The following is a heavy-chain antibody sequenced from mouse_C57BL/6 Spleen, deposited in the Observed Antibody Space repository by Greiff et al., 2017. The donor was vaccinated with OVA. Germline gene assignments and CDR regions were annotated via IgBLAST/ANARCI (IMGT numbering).Heavy chain of an antibody. D-gene: IGHD1-1*01. CDR3: ARRGVVGYFDV. V-gene: IGHV5-6*01. CDR2: ISSGGSYT. Sequence: EVQRVESGGDLVKPGGSLKLSCAASGFTFSSYGMSWVRQSPDKRLEWVATISSGGSYTYYPDSVKGRFTISRDNAKNTLYLQMSSLKSKDTAMYYCARRGVVGYFDVWGTGTTVTVSS. CDR1: GFTFSSYG. J-gene: IGHJ1*03.